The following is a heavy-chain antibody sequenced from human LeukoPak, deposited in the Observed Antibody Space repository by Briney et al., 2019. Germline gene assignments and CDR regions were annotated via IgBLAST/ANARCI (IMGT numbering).Heavy chain of an antibody. CDR1: GGSISSSSYY. D-gene: IGHD1-1*01. V-gene: IGHV4-39*07. CDR2: IYYSGST. J-gene: IGHJ4*02. Sequence: SETLSLTCTVSGGSISSSSYYWGWIRQPPGKGLEWIGSIYYSGSTYYNPSLKSRVTISVDTSKNQFSLKLSSVTAADTAVYYCASSATGLTKFDYWGQGALVTVSS. CDR3: ASSATGLTKFDY.